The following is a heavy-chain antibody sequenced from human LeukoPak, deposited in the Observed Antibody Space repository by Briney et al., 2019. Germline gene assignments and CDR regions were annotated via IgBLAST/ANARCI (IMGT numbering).Heavy chain of an antibody. CDR2: INSGGSST. J-gene: IGHJ6*02. CDR1: GFTFSSYW. Sequence: GGSLRLSCAASGFTFSSYWMHWVRQAPGKGLVWVSRINSGGSSTSYADSVKGRFTISRDNAKNTLYLQMNGLRAEDTAVYYCAREGVWRQQLVDYYYGMDVWGQGTTVTVSS. D-gene: IGHD6-13*01. V-gene: IGHV3-74*01. CDR3: AREGVWRQQLVDYYYGMDV.